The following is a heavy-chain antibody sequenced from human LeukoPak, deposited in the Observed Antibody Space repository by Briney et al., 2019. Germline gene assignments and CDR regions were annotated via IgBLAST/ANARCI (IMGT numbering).Heavy chain of an antibody. CDR1: GGSISSYY. J-gene: IGHJ4*02. Sequence: SETLSITCTVSGGSISSYYWSWIRQPPGKGLEWIGYIYYSGSTNYNPSLKSRVTISVDTSKNQFSLKLSSVTAADTAVYYCAREVPYYDYGDYVSYFDYWGQGTLVTVSS. CDR3: AREVPYYDYGDYVSYFDY. D-gene: IGHD4-17*01. V-gene: IGHV4-59*01. CDR2: IYYSGST.